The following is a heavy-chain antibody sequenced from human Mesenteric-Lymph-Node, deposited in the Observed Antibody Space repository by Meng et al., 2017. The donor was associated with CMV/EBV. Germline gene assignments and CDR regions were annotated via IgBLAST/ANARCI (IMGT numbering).Heavy chain of an antibody. CDR3: AREMVGGVIDY. Sequence: SETLSLTCTVSGGSISSSSYYWGWIRQPPGKGLEWIGSIYYSGSTYYNPSLKSRVTISVDTSKNQFSLKLSSVTAADTAVYYCAREMVGGVIDYWGQGTLVTVSS. CDR2: IYYSGST. V-gene: IGHV4-39*07. J-gene: IGHJ4*02. D-gene: IGHD3-10*01. CDR1: GGSISSSSYY.